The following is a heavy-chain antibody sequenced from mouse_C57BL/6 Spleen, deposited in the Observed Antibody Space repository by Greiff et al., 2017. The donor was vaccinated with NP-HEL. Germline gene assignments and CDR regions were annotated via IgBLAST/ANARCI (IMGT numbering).Heavy chain of an antibody. CDR3: TRRAFYYGYDVRAFAY. Sequence: VQLQQSGAELVRPGASVTLSCKASGYTFTDYEMHWVKQTPVHGLEWIGAIDPETGGTAYNQKFKGKAILTADKSSSTAYMELRSLTSEDSAVYYCTRRAFYYGYDVRAFAYWGQGTLVTVSA. V-gene: IGHV1-15*01. CDR2: IDPETGGT. J-gene: IGHJ3*01. CDR1: GYTFTDYE. D-gene: IGHD2-2*01.